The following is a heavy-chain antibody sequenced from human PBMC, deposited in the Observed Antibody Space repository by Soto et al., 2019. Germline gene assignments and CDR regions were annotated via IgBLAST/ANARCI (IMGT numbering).Heavy chain of an antibody. Sequence: ASETLSLTCTVSGGSISSYYWSWIRQPPGKGLEWIGYIYYSGSTNYNPSLKSRVTISVDTSKNQFSLKLSSVTAADTAVYYCARSKGEYSGLDYWGQGTLVTVSS. J-gene: IGHJ4*02. V-gene: IGHV4-59*01. D-gene: IGHD5-12*01. CDR3: ARSKGEYSGLDY. CDR1: GGSISSYY. CDR2: IYYSGST.